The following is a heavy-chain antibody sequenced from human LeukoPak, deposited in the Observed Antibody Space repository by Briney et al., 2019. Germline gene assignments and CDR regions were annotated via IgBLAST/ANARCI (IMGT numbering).Heavy chain of an antibody. D-gene: IGHD2-2*01. V-gene: IGHV3-53*01. J-gene: IGHJ6*03. CDR3: ARDVVPSRDCSSTTCYYMDV. Sequence: GGSLRLSCAASGFTVSSNYMSWVRQAPGKGLEWVSVIYSGGSTSYADSVKGRFTISRDNSKNTLYLQMDSLRAEDTAVYYCARDVVPSRDCSSTTCYYMDVWGKGTTVTVSS. CDR1: GFTVSSNY. CDR2: IYSGGST.